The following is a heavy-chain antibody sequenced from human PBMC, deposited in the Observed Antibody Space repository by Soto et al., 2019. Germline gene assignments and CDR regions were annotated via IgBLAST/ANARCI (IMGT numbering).Heavy chain of an antibody. D-gene: IGHD2-2*01. Sequence: QVQLVQSGAEVKEPGASVRVSCKASGYTFTSYDINWVRQANGQGLEWMGWMNPESRNTSYQKTFQGRVTMTRDTSISTAYMAMTSLRYDDAAVYSCAGFVRHQLPTVASWGEGTVVTVSS. CDR3: AGFVRHQLPTVAS. CDR2: MNPESRNT. V-gene: IGHV1-8*01. CDR1: GYTFTSYD. J-gene: IGHJ4*02.